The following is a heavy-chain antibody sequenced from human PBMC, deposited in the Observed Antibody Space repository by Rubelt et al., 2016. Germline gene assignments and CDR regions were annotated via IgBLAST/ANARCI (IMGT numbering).Heavy chain of an antibody. Sequence: QVQLVQSGAEVKKPGASVKVSCKASGYTFTSYGISWVRQAPGQGLECMGWISAYNGNTNYARKRQGRGNMTTDTSTSTAYMELRSLRSDDTAVYYCARVISGVEYSSSWHFDYWGQGTLVTVSS. CDR2: ISAYNGNT. CDR1: GYTFTSYG. D-gene: IGHD6-13*01. CDR3: ARVISGVEYSSSWHFDY. J-gene: IGHJ4*02. V-gene: IGHV1-18*01.